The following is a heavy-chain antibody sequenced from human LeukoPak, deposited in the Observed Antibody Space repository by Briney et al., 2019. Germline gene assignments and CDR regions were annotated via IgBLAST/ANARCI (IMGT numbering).Heavy chain of an antibody. Sequence: PSETLSLTCTVSGGSISSGGYYWSWIRQHPGKGLEWIGYIYYSGSTYYNPSLKSRVTISVDTSKNQFSLKLSSVTAADTAVYYCARSKVVAARSEPFDYWGQGTLVIVSS. CDR1: GGSISSGGYY. V-gene: IGHV4-31*03. J-gene: IGHJ4*02. CDR2: IYYSGST. CDR3: ARSKVVAARSEPFDY. D-gene: IGHD2-15*01.